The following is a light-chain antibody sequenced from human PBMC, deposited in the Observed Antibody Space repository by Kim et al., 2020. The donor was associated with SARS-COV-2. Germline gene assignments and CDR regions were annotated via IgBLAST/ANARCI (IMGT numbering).Light chain of an antibody. V-gene: IGLV3-1*01. CDR3: QAWDSSTVI. CDR2: QDN. J-gene: IGLJ2*01. Sequence: SVSPGQPASITCSGDKLGNKYACWYQQKPGQSPVVVIFQDNKRPSGIPERFSGSNSGNTATLTISGTQAMDEADYYCQAWDSSTVIFGGGTQLTVL. CDR1: KLGNKY.